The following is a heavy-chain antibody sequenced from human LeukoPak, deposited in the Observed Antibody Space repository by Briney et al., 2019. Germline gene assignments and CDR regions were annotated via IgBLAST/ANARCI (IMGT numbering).Heavy chain of an antibody. CDR3: ARGSRFTTIRVAIKTLHF. J-gene: IGHJ4*02. CDR2: INPNNGDT. Sequence: GASVKVSCRAFGYSFTGQYLHWVRQAPGQGLEWMGWINPNNGDTNYAQEFQGRFTMTRDTSINTAYMEVNRLRCDDTAVYYCARGSRFTTIRVAIKTLHFWGQGTLVNVSS. CDR1: GYSFTGQY. D-gene: IGHD3-3*02. V-gene: IGHV1-2*02.